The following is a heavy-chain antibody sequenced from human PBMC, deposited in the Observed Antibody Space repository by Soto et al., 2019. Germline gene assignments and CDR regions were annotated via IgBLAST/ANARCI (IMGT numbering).Heavy chain of an antibody. CDR1: GYTFTSYG. Sequence: QVQLVQSGAEVKKPGASVKVSCKASGYTFTSYGISWVRQAPGQGLEWMGWISAYNGNTNYAQKLQGRVTMTTDTSTSAAYMELRSLRYDDTAVYYCARVPRGDPRPDYYYGMDVWGQGTTVTVSS. CDR2: ISAYNGNT. D-gene: IGHD2-21*02. CDR3: ARVPRGDPRPDYYYGMDV. V-gene: IGHV1-18*01. J-gene: IGHJ6*02.